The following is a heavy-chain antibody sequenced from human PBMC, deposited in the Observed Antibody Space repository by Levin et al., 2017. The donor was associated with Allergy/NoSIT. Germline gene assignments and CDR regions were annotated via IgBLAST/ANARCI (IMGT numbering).Heavy chain of an antibody. Sequence: RAGGSLRLSCAASGFTFDDYGMSWVRQAPGKGLEWVSGINWNGGSTGYADSVKGRFTISRDNAKNSLYLQMNSLRAEDTALYYCARSRYCSGGSCYSGAYYYYYMDVWGKGTTVTVSS. CDR1: GFTFDDYG. CDR2: INWNGGST. CDR3: ARSRYCSGGSCYSGAYYYYYMDV. V-gene: IGHV3-20*04. D-gene: IGHD2-15*01. J-gene: IGHJ6*03.